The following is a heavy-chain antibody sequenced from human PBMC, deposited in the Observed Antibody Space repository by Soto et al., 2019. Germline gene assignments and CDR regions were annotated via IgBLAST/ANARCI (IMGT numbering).Heavy chain of an antibody. CDR1: GYTFTSYG. CDR3: ARDITDLQWLVRGLLNWSDP. CDR2: ISAYNGNT. D-gene: IGHD6-19*01. J-gene: IGHJ5*02. Sequence: QVQLVQSGAEVKKPGASVKVSCKASGYTFTSYGISWVRQAPGQGLEWMGWISAYNGNTNYAQKLQGRVTMTTDTSTSTAYMELRSLRSDDTAVYYCARDITDLQWLVRGLLNWSDPWGQGTLVTVSS. V-gene: IGHV1-18*01.